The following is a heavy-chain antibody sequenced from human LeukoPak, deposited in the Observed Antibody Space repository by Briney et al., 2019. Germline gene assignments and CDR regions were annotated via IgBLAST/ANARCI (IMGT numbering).Heavy chain of an antibody. V-gene: IGHV4-59*11. Sequence: SETLSLTCTVSGGSISSHYWSWIRQPPGKGLEWIGYIYYSGSTNYNPSLKSRVTISVDTSKNQFSLKLSSVTAADTAVYYCAGKVGPWSGYYYFDYWGQGTLVTVSS. CDR3: AGKVGPWSGYYYFDY. CDR2: IYYSGST. CDR1: GGSISSHY. J-gene: IGHJ4*02. D-gene: IGHD3-3*01.